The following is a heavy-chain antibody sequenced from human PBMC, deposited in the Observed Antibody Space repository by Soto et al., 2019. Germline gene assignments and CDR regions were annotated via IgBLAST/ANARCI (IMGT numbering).Heavy chain of an antibody. D-gene: IGHD6-19*01. CDR1: GFTFSDYY. CDR2: ISSSGTTI. V-gene: IGHV3-11*01. Sequence: QVQLVESGGGLVKPGGSLRLSCAASGFTFSDYYMSWIRQDPGKGLEWVSYISSSGTTIYYADSVKGRFTISRDNAKNSLYLQMNSLRAEDTAVYYCVRFSSGWSQIRNFDYWGQGTLVTVSS. CDR3: VRFSSGWSQIRNFDY. J-gene: IGHJ4*02.